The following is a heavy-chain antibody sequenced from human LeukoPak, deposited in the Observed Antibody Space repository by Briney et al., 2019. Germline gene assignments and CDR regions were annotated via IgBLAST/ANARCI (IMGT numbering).Heavy chain of an antibody. V-gene: IGHV3-74*01. CDR1: GFTCTTHW. Sequence: GGSLRLSCGASGFTCTTHWIHWVRQAPGKGLVWVSRIKPDGSDTNYADSVKGRFTISRDNAKNTVYLQMNSLRAEDTAVYYCARGKYGGYFIDYWGQGTLVTVSS. CDR2: IKPDGSDT. J-gene: IGHJ4*02. CDR3: ARGKYGGYFIDY. D-gene: IGHD5-12*01.